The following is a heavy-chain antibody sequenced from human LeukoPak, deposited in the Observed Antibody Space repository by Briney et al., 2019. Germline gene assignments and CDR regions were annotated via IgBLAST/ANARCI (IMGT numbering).Heavy chain of an antibody. J-gene: IGHJ3*02. D-gene: IGHD3-3*01. Sequence: GGSLRLSCAASGFTFSSYAMSWVRQAPGKGLEWVSAISGSGGSTYYADSVKGRFTISRDNSKNTLYLQMNSLRAEDTAVYYCAKDRSIYTIFGVVIIFDAFDIWGQGTMVTVSS. V-gene: IGHV3-23*01. CDR1: GFTFSSYA. CDR3: AKDRSIYTIFGVVIIFDAFDI. CDR2: ISGSGGST.